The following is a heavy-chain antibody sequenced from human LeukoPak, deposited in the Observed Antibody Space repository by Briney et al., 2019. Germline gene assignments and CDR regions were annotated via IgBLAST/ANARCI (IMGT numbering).Heavy chain of an antibody. Sequence: SETLSLTCAVYGGSFSGYYWSWIRQPPGKGLEWIGEINHSGSTNYNPSLKSRVTISLDTSKNQFSLNLSSVTAADTAVYHCARGSGIYGSGSYSADWGQGTLVTVSS. CDR2: INHSGST. D-gene: IGHD3-10*01. V-gene: IGHV4-34*01. CDR1: GGSFSGYY. CDR3: ARGSGIYGSGSYSAD. J-gene: IGHJ4*02.